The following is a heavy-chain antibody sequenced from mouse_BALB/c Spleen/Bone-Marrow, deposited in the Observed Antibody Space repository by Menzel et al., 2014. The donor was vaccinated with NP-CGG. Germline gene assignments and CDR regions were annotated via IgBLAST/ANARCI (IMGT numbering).Heavy chain of an antibody. CDR1: GYTFTSYI. J-gene: IGHJ2*01. V-gene: IGHV1-14*01. Sequence: VQLQQSGPELVKPGASVKMSCKASGYTFTSYILHWVKQKPGQGLEWIGYINPYNDGTKYNEKFKGKATLTSDKFSSATYMELSSLTSEDAAVYYCARGGGHYFDYWGQGTTHTVSS. CDR2: INPYNDGT. CDR3: ARGGGHYFDY.